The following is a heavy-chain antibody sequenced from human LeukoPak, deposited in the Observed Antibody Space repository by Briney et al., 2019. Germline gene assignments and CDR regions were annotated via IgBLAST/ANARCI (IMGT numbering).Heavy chain of an antibody. V-gene: IGHV1-18*01. CDR2: ISAFNGNK. CDR1: GYTFTNYG. J-gene: IGHJ6*03. Sequence: GASVKVSCKAFGYTFTNYGFSWVRQAPGQGLEWMGWISAFNGNKNFAQKLQGRVTMTTDRFTNTAYMDLRSLTSDDTAVYYCARAHSSYYFCYMDVWGKGTTVTVSS. CDR3: ARAHSSYYFCYMDV.